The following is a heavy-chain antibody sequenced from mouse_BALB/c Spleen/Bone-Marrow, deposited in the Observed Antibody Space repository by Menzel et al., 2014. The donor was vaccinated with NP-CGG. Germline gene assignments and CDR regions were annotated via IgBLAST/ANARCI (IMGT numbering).Heavy chain of an antibody. Sequence: QVQLQQPGAELVRPGASVKLSCKASGYTFTSYWINWVKQRPGQGLEWIGNIYPSDSYTNYNQKFKDKTTLTVDKSSTTAYMQLSSPTSEDSAVYYCTRGGSSPYYFDYWGQCSTLTVSS. V-gene: IGHV1-69*01. CDR2: IYPSDSYT. CDR3: TRGGSSPYYFDY. J-gene: IGHJ2*01. CDR1: GYTFTSYW. D-gene: IGHD1-1*01.